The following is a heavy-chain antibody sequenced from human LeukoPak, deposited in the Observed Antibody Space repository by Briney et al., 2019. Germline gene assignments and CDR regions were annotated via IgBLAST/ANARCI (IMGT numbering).Heavy chain of an antibody. CDR2: ISGGGGST. V-gene: IGHV3-23*01. J-gene: IGHJ4*02. D-gene: IGHD7-27*01. CDR1: GFTFDDYG. CDR3: AKEPNWAFFDY. Sequence: GGSLRLSCVASGFTFDDYGMSWVRQAPGKGLEWVSAISGGGGSTYYADSVKGRFTISRDNSKNTLYLQMNSLRAEDTAVYYCAKEPNWAFFDYWGQGTLVAVSS.